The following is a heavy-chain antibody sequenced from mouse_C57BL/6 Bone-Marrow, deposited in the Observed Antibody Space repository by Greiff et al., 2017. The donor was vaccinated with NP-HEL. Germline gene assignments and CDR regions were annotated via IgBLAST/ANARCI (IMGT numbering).Heavy chain of an antibody. CDR3: TRGVLRETGAMDY. V-gene: IGHV5-9-1*02. CDR1: GFTFSSYA. J-gene: IGHJ4*01. Sequence: EVQRVESGEGLVKPGGSLKLSCAASGFTFSSYAMSWVRQTPEKRLEWVAYISSGGDYIYYADTVKGRFTIFRDNDRNTLYLQMSSLKSENTAMYDCTRGVLRETGAMDYWGQGTSVTVSS. CDR2: ISSGGDYI. D-gene: IGHD1-1*01.